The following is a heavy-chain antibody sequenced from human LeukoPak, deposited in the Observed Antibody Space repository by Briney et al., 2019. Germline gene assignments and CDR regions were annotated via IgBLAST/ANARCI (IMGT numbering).Heavy chain of an antibody. CDR1: GFTVSSNY. CDR2: IYSGGST. Sequence: GGSLRLSCAASGFTVSSNYMSWVRQAPGKGLEWVSVIYSGGSTYYADSVKGRFTISRDNSKNTLYLQMNSLRAEDTAVYYCARVRGQWLVYQWGQGTLVTVSS. CDR3: ARVRGQWLVYQ. D-gene: IGHD6-19*01. V-gene: IGHV3-53*01. J-gene: IGHJ4*02.